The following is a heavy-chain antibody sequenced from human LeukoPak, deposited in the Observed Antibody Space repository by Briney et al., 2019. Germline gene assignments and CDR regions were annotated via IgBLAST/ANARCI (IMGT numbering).Heavy chain of an antibody. Sequence: ASVKVSCKASGYTFTSYYMHWVRQAPGQGLEWMGGIIPIFGTANYAQKFQGRVTITTDESTSTAYMELSSLRSEDTAVYYCASSKLSSYWFDPWGQGTLVTVSS. J-gene: IGHJ5*02. D-gene: IGHD6-6*01. CDR2: IIPIFGTA. CDR3: ASSKLSSYWFDP. CDR1: GYTFTSYY. V-gene: IGHV1-69*05.